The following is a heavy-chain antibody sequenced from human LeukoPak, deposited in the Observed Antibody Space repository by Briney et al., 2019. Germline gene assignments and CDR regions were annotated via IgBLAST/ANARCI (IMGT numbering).Heavy chain of an antibody. J-gene: IGHJ4*02. CDR3: ARDFFPIVDSTWYEIGY. CDR1: GFTFNDYA. D-gene: IGHD2/OR15-2a*01. V-gene: IGHV3-30-3*01. Sequence: GGSLRLSCAASGFTFNDYAMYWVRQAPGKGLEWVTLISYDGYDKSYADSVRGRFTISRDNSRNTLYLQMDSLRSEDTAVYYCARDFFPIVDSTWYEIGYLGQGTLVTVSS. CDR2: ISYDGYDK.